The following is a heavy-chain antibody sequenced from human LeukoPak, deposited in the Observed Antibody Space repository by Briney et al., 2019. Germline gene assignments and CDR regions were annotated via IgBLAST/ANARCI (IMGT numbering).Heavy chain of an antibody. CDR2: IYYSGST. CDR3: ARVMMMVHFDY. D-gene: IGHD3-16*01. Sequence: HSETLTLTCTVSGGSISSGGYYWSWIRQHPGKGLEWIGYIYYSGSTYYNPSLKSRVTISVDTSKNQFSLKLSSVTAADTAVYYCARVMMMVHFDYWGQGTLVTVSS. J-gene: IGHJ4*02. CDR1: GGSISSGGYY. V-gene: IGHV4-31*03.